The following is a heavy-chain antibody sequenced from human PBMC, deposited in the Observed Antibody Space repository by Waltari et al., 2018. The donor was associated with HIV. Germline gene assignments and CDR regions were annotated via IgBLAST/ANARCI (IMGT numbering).Heavy chain of an antibody. D-gene: IGHD3-10*01. CDR1: GFTFDDYA. J-gene: IGHJ6*02. CDR2: ISWNSGSI. V-gene: IGHV3-9*01. CDR3: AKETYYYGSGIYYYYYYGMDV. Sequence: GFTFDDYAMHWVRQAPGKGLEWVSGISWNSGSIGYADSVKGRFTISRDNAKNSLYLQMNSLRAEDTALYYCAKETYYYGSGIYYYYYYGMDVWGQGTTVTVSS.